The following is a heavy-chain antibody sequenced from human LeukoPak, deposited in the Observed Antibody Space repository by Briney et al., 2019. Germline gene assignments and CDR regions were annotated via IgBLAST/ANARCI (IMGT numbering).Heavy chain of an antibody. Sequence: GGSLRLSCAASGFTFSSYGMHWVRQAPGKGLEGVAVISYDGSNKYYADSVKGRFTISRDNSKNTLYLQMNSLRAEDTAVYYCAKGTPGIEVAGTGYFQHWGQGTLVTVSS. J-gene: IGHJ1*01. V-gene: IGHV3-30*18. CDR3: AKGTPGIEVAGTGYFQH. D-gene: IGHD6-19*01. CDR1: GFTFSSYG. CDR2: ISYDGSNK.